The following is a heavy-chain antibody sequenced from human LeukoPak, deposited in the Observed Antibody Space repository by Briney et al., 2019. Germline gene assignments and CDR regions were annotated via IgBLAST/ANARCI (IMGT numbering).Heavy chain of an antibody. J-gene: IGHJ4*02. D-gene: IGHD2-2*02. V-gene: IGHV1-69*01. CDR3: ARGGGYCSSTSCYTLDY. CDR1: GGTFSSYA. CDR2: IIPIFGTA. Sequence: SVKVSCKASGGTFSSYAISWVRRAPGQGLEWMGGIIPIFGTANYAQKFQGRVTITADESTSTAYMELSSLRSEDTAVYYCARGGGYCSSTSCYTLDYWGQGTLVTVSS.